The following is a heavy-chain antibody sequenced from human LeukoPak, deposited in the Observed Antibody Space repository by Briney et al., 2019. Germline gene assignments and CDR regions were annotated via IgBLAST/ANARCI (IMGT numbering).Heavy chain of an antibody. V-gene: IGHV4-59*01. D-gene: IGHD1-26*01. J-gene: IGHJ6*02. CDR1: DGSINSYY. CDR3: ARGRSNYYCMDV. Sequence: SETLSLTCSVSDGSINSYYWNWIRRPPGKGLEWIGYIYYNGNTNYSPSLKSRVTMSVDTSKNLFSLKVSSVTAADTAVYYCARGRSNYYCMDVWGQGTTVTVSS. CDR2: IYYNGNT.